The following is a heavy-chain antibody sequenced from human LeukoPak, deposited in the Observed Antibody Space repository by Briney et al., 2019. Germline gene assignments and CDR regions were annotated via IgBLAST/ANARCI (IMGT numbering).Heavy chain of an antibody. CDR2: IGGSDGRT. Sequence: PGGSLRLSCAASGFTFDDYGMSWVRQAPGKGLEWVSSIGGSDGRTYYAESVQGRFTISRDNSKKTLYLQMNSLRVEDTAVYFCADPPNADYWGQGTLVTVSS. CDR1: GFTFDDYG. J-gene: IGHJ4*02. CDR3: ADPPNADY. D-gene: IGHD4/OR15-4a*01. V-gene: IGHV3-23*01.